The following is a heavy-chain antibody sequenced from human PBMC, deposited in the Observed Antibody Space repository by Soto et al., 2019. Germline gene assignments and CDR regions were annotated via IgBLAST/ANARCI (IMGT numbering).Heavy chain of an antibody. CDR3: AKDILTSSSGWYTFYYYGMDV. Sequence: EVQLVESGGGLVQPGRSLRLSCAASGFTFDDYAMHCVRQAPGKGLEWVSGISWNSGSIGYADSVKGRFTISRDNAKNSLYLQMNSLRAEDTALYYCAKDILTSSSGWYTFYYYGMDVWGQGTTVTVSS. J-gene: IGHJ6*02. D-gene: IGHD6-19*01. CDR1: GFTFDDYA. V-gene: IGHV3-9*01. CDR2: ISWNSGSI.